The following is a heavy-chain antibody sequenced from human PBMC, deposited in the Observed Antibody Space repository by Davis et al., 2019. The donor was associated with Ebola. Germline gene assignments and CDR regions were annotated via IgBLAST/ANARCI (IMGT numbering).Heavy chain of an antibody. D-gene: IGHD5-12*01. CDR3: TTPGGQDSGYDVFDI. J-gene: IGHJ3*02. CDR1: GYTFTGYY. CDR2: INPNSGGT. Sequence: ASVKVSCKASGYTFTGYYMHWVRQAPGPGLEWMGRINPNSGGTNYAQKFQGRVTMTRDTSISTAYMELSRLRSEDTALYYCTTPGGQDSGYDVFDIWGQGTMVTVSS. V-gene: IGHV1-2*06.